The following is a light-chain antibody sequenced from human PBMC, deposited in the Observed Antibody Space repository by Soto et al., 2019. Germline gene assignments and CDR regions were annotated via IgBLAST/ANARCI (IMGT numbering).Light chain of an antibody. J-gene: IGKJ1*01. CDR1: QTINNW. Sequence: QMTQAASTLSESLGDRVTITCRASQTINNWLAWYQQKPGKAPNLLIYHASNLETGVPSRFSGSAFGTEFTLTISSLQPDDFATYYCQHYNSYPWTFGQGTKV. CDR3: QHYNSYPWT. CDR2: HAS. V-gene: IGKV1-5*01.